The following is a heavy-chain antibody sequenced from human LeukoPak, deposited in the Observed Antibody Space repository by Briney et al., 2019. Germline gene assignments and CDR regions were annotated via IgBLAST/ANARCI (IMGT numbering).Heavy chain of an antibody. CDR1: GYTFTGYY. CDR2: INPNSGGT. D-gene: IGHD5-24*01. CDR3: ARVRRDGYNYLGY. Sequence: ASVKVSCKASGYTFTGYYMHWVRQAPGQGLEWMGWINPNSGGTNYAQKFQGRVTMTRDTSISTAYMELGRLRSDDTAVYYCARVRRDGYNYLGYWGQGTLVTVSS. V-gene: IGHV1-2*02. J-gene: IGHJ4*02.